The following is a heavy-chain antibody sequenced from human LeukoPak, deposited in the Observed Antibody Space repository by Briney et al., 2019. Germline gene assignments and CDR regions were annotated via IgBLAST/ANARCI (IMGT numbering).Heavy chain of an antibody. CDR2: IKQDGGEK. V-gene: IGHV3-7*05. CDR3: ARDNGGTGWVH. CDR1: GFTFNTFW. D-gene: IGHD6-19*01. J-gene: IGHJ4*02. Sequence: GGSLRLSCAASGFTFNTFWMSWVRKAPGKGPEWVANIKQDGGEKHYVDSVKGRFTISRDNVESSLYLQMNSLRAGDTAVYYCARDNGGTGWVHWGQGTLVTVSS.